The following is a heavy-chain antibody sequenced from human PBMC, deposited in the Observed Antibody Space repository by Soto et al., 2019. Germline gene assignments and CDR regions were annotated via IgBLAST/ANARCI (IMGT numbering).Heavy chain of an antibody. V-gene: IGHV2-5*01. CDR2: IYWNDDK. CDR3: AHLDSSSCYEPLYGY. CDR1: GFSLSTSGVG. J-gene: IGHJ4*02. D-gene: IGHD6-13*01. Sequence: QITLKESGPTLVNPTQTLTLTCTFSGFSLSTSGVGVGWIRQPPGKALEWLALIYWNDDKLYSPSLKSRLTITTDTSKTQVVLTMTIMDPVDTATYYCAHLDSSSCYEPLYGYLGQGTLFTVSS.